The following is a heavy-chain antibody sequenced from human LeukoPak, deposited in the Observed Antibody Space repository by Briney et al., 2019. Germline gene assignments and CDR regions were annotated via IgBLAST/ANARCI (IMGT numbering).Heavy chain of an antibody. J-gene: IGHJ1*01. CDR2: IRNSGDSK. Sequence: PGGSLRLSCAASGFTFSSYGMSWVRQAPGKGLEWVSGIRNSGDSKYYADSVKGRFTISRDNSKNTLYLQMNSLRAEDTAVYYCTKQYNSGWNWWAEYFQHWGQGTLLTVSS. CDR1: GFTFSSYG. V-gene: IGHV3-23*01. D-gene: IGHD5-12*01. CDR3: TKQYNSGWNWWAEYFQH.